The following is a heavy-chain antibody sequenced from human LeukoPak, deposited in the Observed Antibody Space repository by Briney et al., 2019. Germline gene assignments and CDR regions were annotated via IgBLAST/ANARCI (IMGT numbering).Heavy chain of an antibody. J-gene: IGHJ5*02. Sequence: SETLSLTCAVYGGSFSGYYWSWIRQPPGKGLEWIGEINHSGSTNYNPSLKSRVTISVDTSKNQFSLKLSSVTAADTAVYYCARGRIMGATYGWFDPWGQGTLVTVSS. CDR1: GGSFSGYY. D-gene: IGHD1-26*01. V-gene: IGHV4-34*01. CDR2: INHSGST. CDR3: ARGRIMGATYGWFDP.